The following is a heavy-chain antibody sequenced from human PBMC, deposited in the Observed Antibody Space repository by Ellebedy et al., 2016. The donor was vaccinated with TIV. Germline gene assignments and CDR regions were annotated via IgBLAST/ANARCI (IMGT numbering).Heavy chain of an antibody. J-gene: IGHJ4*02. Sequence: ASVKVSCKASGYTFTTYAMHWVRQAPGQGLEWMGWVNAGNGNTKYSQKFQGRVSINRDTSASTAYMELSSLRSEDTAVYYCARGIITAVGLQPNFDYWGQGALVTVSS. CDR2: VNAGNGNT. V-gene: IGHV1-3*01. CDR3: ARGIITAVGLQPNFDY. CDR1: GYTFTTYA. D-gene: IGHD6-13*01.